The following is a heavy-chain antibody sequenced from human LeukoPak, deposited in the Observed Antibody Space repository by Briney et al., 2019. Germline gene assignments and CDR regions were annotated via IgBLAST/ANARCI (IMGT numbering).Heavy chain of an antibody. D-gene: IGHD1-1*01. CDR1: GYTFTGYY. CDR3: ARDGEREGSYYYYYYMNV. J-gene: IGHJ6*03. CDR2: INPNSGGT. V-gene: IGHV1-2*02. Sequence: AASVKVSCKASGYTFTGYYMHWVRQAPGQGLEWMGWINPNSGGTNYAQKFQGRVTMTRDTSISTAYMELSRLRSDDTAVYYCARDGEREGSYYYYYYMNVWGKGTTVTVSS.